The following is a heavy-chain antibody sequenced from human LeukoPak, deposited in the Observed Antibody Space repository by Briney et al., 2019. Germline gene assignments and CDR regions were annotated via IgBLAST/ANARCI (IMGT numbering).Heavy chain of an antibody. J-gene: IGHJ4*02. CDR1: GYTFTSYY. CDR3: AKQEGWHLHEYHFDY. Sequence: ASVKVSCKASGYTFTSYYMHWVRQAPGQGLEWMGIINPSGGSTSYAQKFQGRVTMTRDTSTSTVYMELSSLRSEDTAVYYCAKQEGWHLHEYHFDYWGRGTVVTVSS. D-gene: IGHD2-15*01. V-gene: IGHV1-46*01. CDR2: INPSGGST.